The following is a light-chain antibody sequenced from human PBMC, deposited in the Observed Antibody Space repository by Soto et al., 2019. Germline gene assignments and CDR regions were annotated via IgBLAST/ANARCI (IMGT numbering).Light chain of an antibody. CDR2: TGS. J-gene: IGKJ4*01. CDR1: LGISSW. CDR3: QQANSFPLT. Sequence: DIQMTQSPSAVSASVGDRVSITCRASLGISSWLAWYQQKPGRAPKLLNYTGSSLQSGVPSRCSGTASGTDFTLTISSLQPDDVAPYYCQQANSFPLTFGGGTKVEIK. V-gene: IGKV1-12*01.